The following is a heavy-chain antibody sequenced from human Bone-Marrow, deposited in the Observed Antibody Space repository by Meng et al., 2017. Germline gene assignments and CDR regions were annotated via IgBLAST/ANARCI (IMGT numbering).Heavy chain of an antibody. CDR2: INPNSGGT. D-gene: IGHD3-22*01. V-gene: IGHV1-2*06. J-gene: IGHJ4*02. Sequence: ASVKVSCKASGYTFTGYYMHWVRQAPGQGLEWMGRINPNSGGTNYAQKFQGRVTMTRDTSISTAYMELSRLRSDDTAVYSCASRGYYYSYLSCWGQGTLVTVSS. CDR3: ASRGYYYSYLSC. CDR1: GYTFTGYY.